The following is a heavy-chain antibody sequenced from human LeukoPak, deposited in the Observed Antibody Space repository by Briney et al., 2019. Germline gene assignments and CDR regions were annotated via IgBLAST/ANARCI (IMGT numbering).Heavy chain of an antibody. CDR2: INHSGST. CDR1: GGSLSGYY. CDR3: ASIVGAQRPHY. V-gene: IGHV4-34*01. D-gene: IGHD1-26*01. J-gene: IGHJ4*02. Sequence: PSETLSLTCAVYGGSLSGYYWSWIRQPPGKGLEWIGEINHSGSTNYNPSLKSRVTISVDTSKNQFSLKLSSVTAADTAVYYCASIVGAQRPHYWGQGTLVTVSS.